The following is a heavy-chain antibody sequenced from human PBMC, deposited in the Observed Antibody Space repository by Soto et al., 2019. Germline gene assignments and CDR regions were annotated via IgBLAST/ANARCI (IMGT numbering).Heavy chain of an antibody. J-gene: IGHJ4*02. V-gene: IGHV3-30*03. CDR1: GFSFSTYG. Sequence: PGGSLRLSCAASGFSFSTYGMHWVRQAPGKGLEWVAFISNDGSNKYYADSVKGRFTISRDNSKNTLYLQMNSLRAEDTAVYYCARDGTETGYSSSWPFDCWGQGTLVTVSS. CDR3: ARDGTETGYSSSWPFDC. CDR2: ISNDGSNK. D-gene: IGHD6-13*01.